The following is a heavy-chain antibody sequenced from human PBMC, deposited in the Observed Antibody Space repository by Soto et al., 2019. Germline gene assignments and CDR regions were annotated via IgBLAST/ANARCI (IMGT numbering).Heavy chain of an antibody. CDR1: GYTFTGYY. J-gene: IGHJ3*02. CDR3: ARSIYYGDYDRHAFDI. V-gene: IGHV1-2*04. Sequence: ASVKVSCKASGYTFTGYYMHWVRQAPGQGLEWMGWINPNSGGTNYAQKFQGWVTMTRDTSISTAYMELSRLRSDDTAVYYCARSIYYGDYDRHAFDIWGQGTMVTV. CDR2: INPNSGGT. D-gene: IGHD4-17*01.